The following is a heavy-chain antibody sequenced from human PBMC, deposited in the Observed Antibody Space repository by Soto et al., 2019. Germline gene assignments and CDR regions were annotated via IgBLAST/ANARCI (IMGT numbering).Heavy chain of an antibody. CDR2: ISYDGSNK. CDR3: AKVQTAYDYIWGSYRALDY. CDR1: GFTFSSYG. V-gene: IGHV3-30*18. J-gene: IGHJ4*02. Sequence: GGSLRLSCAASGFTFSSYGMHWVRQAPGKGLEWVAVISYDGSNKYYADSVKGRFTISRDNSKNTLYLQMNSLRAEDTAVYYCAKVQTAYDYIWGSYRALDYWGQGTLVTVSS. D-gene: IGHD3-16*02.